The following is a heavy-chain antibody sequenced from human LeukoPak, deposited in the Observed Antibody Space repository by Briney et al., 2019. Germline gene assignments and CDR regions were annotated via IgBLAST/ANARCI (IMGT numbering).Heavy chain of an antibody. CDR2: IYHSGST. D-gene: IGHD2-15*01. CDR1: GGSISSSSYY. Sequence: MPSETLSLTCTVSGGSISSSSYYWSWIRQPPGKGLEWIGYIYHSGSTYYNPSLKSRVTISVDTSKNQFSLKLSSVTAADTAVYYCARGDCSGGSCRFDYWGQGTLVTVSS. V-gene: IGHV4-30-2*02. CDR3: ARGDCSGGSCRFDY. J-gene: IGHJ4*02.